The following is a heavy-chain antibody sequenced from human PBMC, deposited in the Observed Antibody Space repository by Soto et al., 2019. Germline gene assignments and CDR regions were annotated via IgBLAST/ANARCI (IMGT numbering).Heavy chain of an antibody. CDR2: INHSGST. J-gene: IGHJ4*02. V-gene: IGHV4-34*01. Sequence: KTSETLSLTCAAYGGSFSGYYWSWIRQPPGKGLEWIGEINHSGSTNYNPSLKSRVTISVDTSKNQFSLKLSSVTAADTAVYYCARNDIVVVPAAMDYWGQGTLVTVSS. CDR3: ARNDIVVVPAAMDY. D-gene: IGHD2-2*01. CDR1: GGSFSGYY.